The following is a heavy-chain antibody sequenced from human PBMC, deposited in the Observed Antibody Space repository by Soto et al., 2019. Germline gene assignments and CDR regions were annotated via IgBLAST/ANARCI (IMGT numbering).Heavy chain of an antibody. J-gene: IGHJ5*02. CDR3: ARGTPVWFDP. CDR1: GYTFSDYA. D-gene: IGHD3-10*01. CDR2: INAGNGNT. V-gene: IGHV1-3*01. Sequence: ASVKVSCKASGYTFSDYAIHWVRQAPGQRPEWMGWINAGNGNTKYSQKFQGRVTITRDTSASTAYMELSSLRSEDTAVYYCARGTPVWFDPWGQGTLGTVYS.